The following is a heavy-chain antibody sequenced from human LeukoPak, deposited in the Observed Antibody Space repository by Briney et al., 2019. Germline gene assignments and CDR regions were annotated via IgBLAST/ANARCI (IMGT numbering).Heavy chain of an antibody. J-gene: IGHJ3*02. CDR3: ARELSGSYYGSDAFDI. CDR1: GFTFSSYW. V-gene: IGHV3-7*01. D-gene: IGHD1-26*01. Sequence: GGSLRLSCAASGFTFSSYWMSWVRQAPGKGLEWVANIKQDGSEKYYVDSVKGRFTISRDNDKISLPLQMNSLRTEEMSVYYCARELSGSYYGSDAFDIWGQGTMVTVSS. CDR2: IKQDGSEK.